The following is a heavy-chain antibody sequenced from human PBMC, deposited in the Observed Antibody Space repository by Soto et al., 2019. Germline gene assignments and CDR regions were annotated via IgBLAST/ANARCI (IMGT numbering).Heavy chain of an antibody. J-gene: IGHJ6*02. Sequence: PSETLSLTCAVSGGSVRSNNWWFWVRQPPGKGQEWIGEIHHRESTNLNPSLKSRITISVDTSKNEFSLKVTSVTAAGTAVYYCGCRVEDISYDYYGMDVWGQGTTVTVSS. CDR3: GCRVEDISYDYYGMDV. CDR2: IHHREST. V-gene: IGHV4-4*02. D-gene: IGHD2-15*01. CDR1: GGSVRSNNW.